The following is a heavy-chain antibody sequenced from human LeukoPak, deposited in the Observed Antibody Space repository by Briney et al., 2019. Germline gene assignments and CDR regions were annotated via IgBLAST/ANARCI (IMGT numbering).Heavy chain of an antibody. CDR1: GGSISSYY. CDR3: ATYSGSGGYFDY. CDR2: IYYSGST. V-gene: IGHV4-59*01. Sequence: PSETLSLTCTVSGGSISSYYWSWIRQPPGKGLEWIGYIYYSGSTNYNSSLKSRVTISVDTSKNQFSLKLSSVTAADTAVYYCATYSGSGGYFDYWGQGTLVTVSS. D-gene: IGHD3-3*01. J-gene: IGHJ4*02.